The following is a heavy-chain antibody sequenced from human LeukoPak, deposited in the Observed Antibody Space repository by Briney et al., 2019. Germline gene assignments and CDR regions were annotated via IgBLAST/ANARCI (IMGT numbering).Heavy chain of an antibody. CDR1: GFTFSNAW. CDR3: TTDLGTYYHGSQRLIPIDY. CDR2: IKSKTDGETT. J-gene: IGHJ4*02. D-gene: IGHD3-10*01. V-gene: IGHV3-15*01. Sequence: GGSLILSCAASGFTFSNAWMSWVRQAPGKGLEWIGRIKSKTDGETTNYAKPVRGRFTISRDDSKSAVYLQMNSLKIEDTAVYYCTTDLGTYYHGSQRLIPIDYWGQGTLVTVSS.